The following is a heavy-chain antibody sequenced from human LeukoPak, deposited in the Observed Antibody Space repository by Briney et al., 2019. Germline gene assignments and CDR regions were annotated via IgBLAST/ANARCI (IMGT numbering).Heavy chain of an antibody. J-gene: IGHJ6*03. CDR1: GFTFSSYG. CDR2: IWYYGSNK. Sequence: GGSLRVSCAASGFTFSSYGMHWVRQAPGKGLEWVAVIWYYGSNKYYADSLKGRFTITRDKSKNTLYLQMNSLRADDTAVYYLAKDKGATNSYMAVWGKGTTLTVSS. V-gene: IGHV3-33*03. CDR3: AKDKGATNSYMAV.